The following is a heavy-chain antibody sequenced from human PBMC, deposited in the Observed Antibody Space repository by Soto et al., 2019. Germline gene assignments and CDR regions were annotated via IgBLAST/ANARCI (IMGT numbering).Heavy chain of an antibody. CDR1: GYTFTSYY. J-gene: IGHJ4*02. CDR3: ARGVSWFGELFREYFDY. V-gene: IGHV1-46*01. Sequence: VKVSCKASGYTFTSYYMHWVRQAPGQGLEWMGIINPSGGSTSYAQKFQGRVTMTRDTSTSTVYMELSSLRAEDTAVYYCARGVSWFGELFREYFDYWGQGTLVTVSS. D-gene: IGHD3-10*01. CDR2: INPSGGST.